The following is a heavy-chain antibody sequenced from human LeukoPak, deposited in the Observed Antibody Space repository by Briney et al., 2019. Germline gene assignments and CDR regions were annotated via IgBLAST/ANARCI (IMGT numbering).Heavy chain of an antibody. CDR3: ARDSVAAAGFYLDY. Sequence: GGSLRLSCAASGFSFSDYAMTWVRQAPGKGLEWVSSIRGGGTNTYRSASATGRFTISRDNSENTLYLQMNSLRAEDTAIYYCARDSVAAAGFYLDYWGHGTLVTASS. V-gene: IGHV3-23*01. CDR2: IRGGGTNT. CDR1: GFSFSDYA. J-gene: IGHJ4*01. D-gene: IGHD6-25*01.